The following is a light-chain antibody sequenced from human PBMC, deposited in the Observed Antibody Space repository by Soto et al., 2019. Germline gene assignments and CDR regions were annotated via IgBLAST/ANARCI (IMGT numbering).Light chain of an antibody. Sequence: QSVLTQPPSVSGSPGQSVTISCTGTSSDFGSYNRVSWYQRPPGTGPKLVIYEVSNRPSGIPDRFSGSKSGNTASLTISGLQAEDEADYSCSSYTDSGNYVFGTGTKVPVL. CDR2: EVS. V-gene: IGLV2-18*02. CDR3: SSYTDSGNYV. J-gene: IGLJ1*01. CDR1: SSDFGSYNR.